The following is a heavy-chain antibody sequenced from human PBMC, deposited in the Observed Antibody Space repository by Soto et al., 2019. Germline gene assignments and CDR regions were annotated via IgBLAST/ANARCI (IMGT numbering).Heavy chain of an antibody. CDR3: ASSSLYDYIWGSYRPDDAFDI. CDR1: GFTFSSYW. J-gene: IGHJ3*02. Sequence: GGSLRLSCAASGFTFSSYWMHWVRQAPGKGLVWVSRINSDGSSTSYADSVKGRFTISRDNAKNTLYLQMNSLRAEDTAVYYCASSSLYDYIWGSYRPDDAFDIWGQGTMVTVSS. D-gene: IGHD3-16*02. V-gene: IGHV3-74*01. CDR2: INSDGSST.